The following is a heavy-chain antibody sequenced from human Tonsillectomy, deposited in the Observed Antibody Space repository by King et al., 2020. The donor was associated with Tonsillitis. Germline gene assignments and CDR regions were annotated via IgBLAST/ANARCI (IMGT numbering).Heavy chain of an antibody. Sequence: VQLVESGGGVVQPGRSLRLSCAASGFTFRGYGMHWVRQAPGKGLEWVAVISYDGSNKYYADSLKGRFTISRDNSKNTLFLRMNSLRAEDTAVYYCTRGDDSSGYYWSFDYWGQGTLVTVSS. D-gene: IGHD3-22*01. CDR1: GFTFRGYG. CDR2: ISYDGSNK. CDR3: TRGDDSSGYYWSFDY. J-gene: IGHJ4*02. V-gene: IGHV3-33*05.